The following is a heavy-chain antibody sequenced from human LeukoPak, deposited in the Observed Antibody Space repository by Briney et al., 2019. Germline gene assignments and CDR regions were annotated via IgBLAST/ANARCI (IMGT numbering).Heavy chain of an antibody. V-gene: IGHV4-34*01. J-gene: IGHJ6*03. CDR3: ARILYYYYYMDV. Sequence: SGTLSLTCAVYGGSFSGYYWSWIRQPPGKGLEWIGEIYHSGSTNYNPSLKSRVTISVDKSKNQFSLKLSSVTAADTAVYYCARILYYYYYMDVWGKGTTVTVSS. CDR1: GGSFSGYY. CDR2: IYHSGST.